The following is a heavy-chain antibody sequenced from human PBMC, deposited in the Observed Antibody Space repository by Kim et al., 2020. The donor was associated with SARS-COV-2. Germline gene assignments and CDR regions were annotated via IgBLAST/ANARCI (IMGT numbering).Heavy chain of an antibody. Sequence: GFTLVSYPLTRVRQAPAKGLEWVLCIRGSSDYIQYGDSVKGRFTISRDNAKNSLYLQMNSLRAEDTAVYYCAREDAARLGYSDYWGPGTLAT. CDR3: AREDAARLGYSDY. D-gene: IGHD6-13*01. CDR2: IRGSSDYI. J-gene: IGHJ4*02. V-gene: IGHV3-21*01. CDR1: GFTLVSYP.